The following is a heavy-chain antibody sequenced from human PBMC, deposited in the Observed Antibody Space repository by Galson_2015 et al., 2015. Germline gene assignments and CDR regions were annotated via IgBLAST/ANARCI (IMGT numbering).Heavy chain of an antibody. V-gene: IGHV3-74*01. J-gene: IGHJ3*02. CDR1: GFTFSSYW. Sequence: SLRLSCAASGFTFSSYWMRWVRQAPGKGLEWVSGISSGGSSTSYADSVKGRFTISRDNTKNTLYLQMNRLRAEDTAVYYCARDQRDGYNLRLSEDDIDIWGQGTMVTVSS. D-gene: IGHD5-24*01. CDR3: ARDQRDGYNLRLSEDDIDI. CDR2: ISSGGSST.